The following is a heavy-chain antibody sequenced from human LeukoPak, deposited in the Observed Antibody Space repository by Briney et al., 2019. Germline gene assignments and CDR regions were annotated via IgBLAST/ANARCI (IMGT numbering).Heavy chain of an antibody. Sequence: ASVKVSCKASGYTFTSSYINWVRPAPGQGLEWMGWVSAYNGKTSYVQNFQGRVTMTTDSSTNTAYMDLTSLTSDDTAMYYCARGGTYYPCIDYWGQGTLVTVSS. CDR1: GYTFTSSY. J-gene: IGHJ4*02. CDR2: VSAYNGKT. V-gene: IGHV1-18*01. CDR3: ARGGTYYPCIDY. D-gene: IGHD1-26*01.